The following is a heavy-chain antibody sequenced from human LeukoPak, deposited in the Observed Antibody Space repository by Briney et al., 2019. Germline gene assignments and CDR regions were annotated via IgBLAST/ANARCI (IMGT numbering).Heavy chain of an antibody. J-gene: IGHJ4*02. CDR1: GGSISTYY. V-gene: IGHV4-59*01. D-gene: IGHD3-10*01. CDR2: IYYSGST. CDR3: ARVVRGVRNYFDY. Sequence: SETLPLTCTVSGGSISTYYWSWIRQPPGKGLECIGYIYYSGSTNYNPSLKSRVTISVDTSRNQFSRKLSSMTAADTAVYYCARVVRGVRNYFDYWGQGTLVTVSS.